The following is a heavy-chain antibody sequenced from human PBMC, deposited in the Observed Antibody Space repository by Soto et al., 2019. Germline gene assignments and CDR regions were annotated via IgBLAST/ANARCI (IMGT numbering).Heavy chain of an antibody. Sequence: SEKVSCKASGRTFSSSAGQWVRQARGQRLEWIGWIVVGSGSTKYAQKFQERVTITRDMSTSTAYMELSSWLFEDPALYYSVSPPNRDAYTYFYWGQ. CDR2: IVVGSGST. V-gene: IGHV1-58*01. CDR1: GRTFSSSA. D-gene: IGHD2-2*01. CDR3: VSPPNRDAYTYFY. J-gene: IGHJ4*01.